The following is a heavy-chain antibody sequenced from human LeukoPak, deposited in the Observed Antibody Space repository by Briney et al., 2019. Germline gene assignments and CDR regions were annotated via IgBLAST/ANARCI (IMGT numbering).Heavy chain of an antibody. CDR2: IKSNADGGTP. J-gene: IGHJ4*02. D-gene: IGHD2/OR15-2a*01. CDR1: GFSFMNAW. Sequence: GGSLRLSCAAPGFSFMNAWMIWVRQAPGKWLEWVGRIKSNADGGTPDYAAPARGRFTISRHDSKNPLYLQMNSLKPDDTLVYYCTTFYHEYSPYWGRGTLVTVSS. V-gene: IGHV3-15*01. CDR3: TTFYHEYSPY.